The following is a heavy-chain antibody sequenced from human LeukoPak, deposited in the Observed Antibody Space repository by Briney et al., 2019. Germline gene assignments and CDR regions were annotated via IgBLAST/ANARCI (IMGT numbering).Heavy chain of an antibody. Sequence: GESLKISCKGSGYSVTSYWIGWVRQMPGKGLEWIGIIYPGDSYTRYSPSFLGQATISANQSISTAYLPPNSLNASDTPMCYCSRLKAARPIDPGAQGTLVSVSS. V-gene: IGHV5-51*01. D-gene: IGHD6-6*01. CDR3: SRLKAARPIDP. CDR1: GYSVTSYW. J-gene: IGHJ5*02. CDR2: IYPGDSYT.